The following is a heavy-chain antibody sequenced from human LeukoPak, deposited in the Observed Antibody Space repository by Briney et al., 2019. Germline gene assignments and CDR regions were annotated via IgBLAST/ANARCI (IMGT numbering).Heavy chain of an antibody. Sequence: GGSLRLSCAASGFTFSSYSMNWVRQAPGKGLEWVSSISSSSSYIYYADSVKGRFTISRDNAKNSLYLQMNSLRAEGTAVYYCARDPSTIYNSGSYGDYWGQGTLVTVSS. CDR2: ISSSSSYI. CDR1: GFTFSSYS. J-gene: IGHJ4*02. V-gene: IGHV3-21*01. D-gene: IGHD1-26*01. CDR3: ARDPSTIYNSGSYGDY.